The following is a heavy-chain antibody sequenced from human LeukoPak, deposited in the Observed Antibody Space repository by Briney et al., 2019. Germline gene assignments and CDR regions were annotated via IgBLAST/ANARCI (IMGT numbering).Heavy chain of an antibody. CDR2: ISYDGSNK. D-gene: IGHD1-26*01. CDR1: GFTFSSYA. Sequence: GGSLRLSCAASGFTFSSYAMHSVRQAPGKGLEWVAVISYDGSNKYYADSVKGRFTISRDNSKNTLYLQMNSLRAEDTAVYYCARTPLGATPYFDYWGQGTLVTVSS. J-gene: IGHJ4*02. V-gene: IGHV3-30*01. CDR3: ARTPLGATPYFDY.